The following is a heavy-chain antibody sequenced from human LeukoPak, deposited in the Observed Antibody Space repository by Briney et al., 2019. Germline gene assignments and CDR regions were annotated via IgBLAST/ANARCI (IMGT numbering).Heavy chain of an antibody. CDR1: GFTFSSYW. J-gene: IGHJ6*02. CDR2: INSDGSST. CDR3: QRGVYDSSGYFLNYYYGMDV. D-gene: IGHD3-22*01. V-gene: IGHV3-74*01. Sequence: GGSLRLSCAASGFTFSSYWMHWVRQAPGKGLVWVSRINSDGSSTSYADSVKGRFTISRDNAKNTLYLQMSSLRAEDTAVYYCQRGVYDSSGYFLNYYYGMDVWGQGTTVTVSS.